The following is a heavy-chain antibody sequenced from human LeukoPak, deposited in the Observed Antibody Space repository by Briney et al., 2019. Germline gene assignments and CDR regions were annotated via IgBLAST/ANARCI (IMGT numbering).Heavy chain of an antibody. CDR3: ASGVSRIAAAGDFDY. D-gene: IGHD6-13*01. Sequence: SETLSLTCTVSGAFISTRGYFWGWIRQPPGKGLEWIGSIYYSGSTYNNPSLKSRVTISLDTSKNQFSLKVSSVTAADTAVYYCASGVSRIAAAGDFDYWGRGTLVTVSS. V-gene: IGHV4-39*07. J-gene: IGHJ4*02. CDR1: GAFISTRGYF. CDR2: IYYSGST.